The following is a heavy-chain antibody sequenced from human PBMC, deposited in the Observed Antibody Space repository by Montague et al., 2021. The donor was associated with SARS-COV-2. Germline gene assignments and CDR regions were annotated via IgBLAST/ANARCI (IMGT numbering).Heavy chain of an antibody. CDR2: IYYSGST. CDR3: AIQNMGPVTFFGWVMHDRWFDT. CDR1: GGSISSSSYY. J-gene: IGHJ5*02. V-gene: IGHV4-39*01. Sequence: SETLSLTCTVSGGSISSSSYYWGWIRQPPGKGLDWIGSIYYSGSTYYNPSLKSRVTISVDTSKNQFSLKLSSVTAADTAVYYCAIQNMGPVTFFGWVMHDRWFDTWGQGTLVTVSS. D-gene: IGHD3-3*01.